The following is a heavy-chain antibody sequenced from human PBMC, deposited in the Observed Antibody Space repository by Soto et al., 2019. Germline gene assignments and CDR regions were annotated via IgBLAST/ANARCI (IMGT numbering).Heavy chain of an antibody. Sequence: PSETLSLTCTLPCLSIISGVYYWILIRQPPGKGLEWIGYIYYSGSTYYNPSLKSRVTISVDTSKNQFSLKLSSVTAADTAVYYCASGTEVSPSWDVWGQGTTVT. V-gene: IGHV4-31*03. D-gene: IGHD1-26*01. CDR1: CLSIISGVYY. CDR2: IYYSGST. J-gene: IGHJ6*02. CDR3: ASGTEVSPSWDV.